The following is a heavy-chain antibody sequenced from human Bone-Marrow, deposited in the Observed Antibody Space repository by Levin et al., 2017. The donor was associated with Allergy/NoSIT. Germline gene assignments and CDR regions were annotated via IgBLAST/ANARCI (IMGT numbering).Heavy chain of an antibody. D-gene: IGHD3-9*01. CDR3: VHRLYRYSGWSGGAFNC. Sequence: SGPTLVKPTETLTLDCSLSGFSLPTSGVGVGWIRQPPGKALEWLALIYRDNDKRYNPSMKNRPTITKDTSKNQLGLTRTNMDPVDTATYYCVHRLYRYSGWSGGAFNCWGQGTMVTVS. J-gene: IGHJ3*01. CDR2: IYRDNDK. CDR1: GFSLPTSGVG. V-gene: IGHV2-5*02.